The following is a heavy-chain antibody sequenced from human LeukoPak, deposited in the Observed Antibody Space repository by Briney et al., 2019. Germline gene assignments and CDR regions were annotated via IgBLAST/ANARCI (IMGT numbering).Heavy chain of an antibody. D-gene: IGHD3-10*01. Sequence: GASVKVSCKASGYTFSNYGISWMRQTPGQGLEWMGWVSVHNGNTDYTERFQGRVTMTTDTPTSTVYMELRSLRSDDTAVYYCARHRLSFGEPTDHWGQGTLVTVSS. J-gene: IGHJ1*01. CDR3: ARHRLSFGEPTDH. V-gene: IGHV1-18*01. CDR1: GYTFSNYG. CDR2: VSVHNGNT.